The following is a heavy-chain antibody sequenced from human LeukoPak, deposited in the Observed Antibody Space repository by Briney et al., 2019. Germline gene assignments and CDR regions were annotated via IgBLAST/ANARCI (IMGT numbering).Heavy chain of an antibody. V-gene: IGHV4-39*07. Sequence: SETLSLTCTVSGDSISSSNCYWGWIRQPPGKGLEWIGSIYFSGGTNYNPSLKSRVTISVDTSKNQFSLKLSSVTAADTAVYYCARVGVDTASNWFDPWGQGTLVTVSS. CDR2: IYFSGGT. J-gene: IGHJ5*02. CDR3: ARVGVDTASNWFDP. D-gene: IGHD5-18*01. CDR1: GDSISSSNCY.